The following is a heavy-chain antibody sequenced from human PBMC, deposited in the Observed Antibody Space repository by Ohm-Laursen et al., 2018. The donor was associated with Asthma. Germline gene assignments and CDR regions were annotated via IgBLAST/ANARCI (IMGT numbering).Heavy chain of an antibody. Sequence: SLRLSCAASGFTFRSYAMHWVRQAPGKGLEGVAVGGSYYDGGLKYYADSVNGRFTVSREDSKNTLYLQRNSLRPDDTAVYYCARDVMEWYLPAFDFWGQGTLVTVSS. J-gene: IGHJ4*02. D-gene: IGHD3-3*01. CDR3: ARDVMEWYLPAFDF. CDR2: GGSYYDGGLK. V-gene: IGHV3-30-3*01. CDR1: GFTFRSYA.